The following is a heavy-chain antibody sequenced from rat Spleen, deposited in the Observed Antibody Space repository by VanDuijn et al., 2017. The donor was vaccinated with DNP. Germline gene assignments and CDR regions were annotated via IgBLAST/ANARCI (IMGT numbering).Heavy chain of an antibody. J-gene: IGHJ3*01. CDR1: GYSITRNY. V-gene: IGHV3-1*01. CDR2: INYSGST. Sequence: EVRLQESGPGLVQPSQSLSLTCSVTGYSITRNYWAWIRKFPGNKMEWIGYINYSGSTGYNPSLKSRISIIRDTSKNQFFLQLNSVTTEDTATYYCASGGAGIWFAYWGQGTLVTVSS. CDR3: ASGGAGIWFAY. D-gene: IGHD4-2*01.